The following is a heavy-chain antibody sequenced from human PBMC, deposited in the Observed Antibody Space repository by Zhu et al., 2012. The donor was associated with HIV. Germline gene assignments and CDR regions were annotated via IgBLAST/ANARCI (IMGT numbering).Heavy chain of an antibody. V-gene: IGHV4-34*01. J-gene: IGHJ4*02. Sequence: QVQLQQWGAGLLKPSETLSLSCAVYGGSFSGHYWSWIRQPPGKGLEWIGEIHHSGRTNYNPSLKSRVTISVDTSKNXFSLKLSSVTAADTALYYCARMQWPILFDYWGQGPWHRLL. CDR1: GGSFSGHY. D-gene: IGHD6-19*01. CDR3: ARMQWPILFDY. CDR2: IHHSGRT.